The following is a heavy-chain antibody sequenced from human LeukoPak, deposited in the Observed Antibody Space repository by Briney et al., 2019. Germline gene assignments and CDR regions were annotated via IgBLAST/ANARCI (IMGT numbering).Heavy chain of an antibody. CDR1: GYSFTTYW. J-gene: IGHJ1*01. D-gene: IGHD2-2*01. V-gene: IGHV5-51*01. Sequence: KRGESLKISCKGSGYSFTTYWIGWVRQMPGKGLEWMGIIYPGDSDTTYSPSFQGQVTISADKSISTAYLQWSSLKASDTAMYYCARGEGYCSSTSCYVYFHHWGQGTLVTVSS. CDR3: ARGEGYCSSTSCYVYFHH. CDR2: IYPGDSDT.